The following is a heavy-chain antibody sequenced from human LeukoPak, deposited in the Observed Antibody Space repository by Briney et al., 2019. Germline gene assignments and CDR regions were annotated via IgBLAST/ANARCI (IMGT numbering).Heavy chain of an antibody. CDR3: TTDDSSGYLPLGY. D-gene: IGHD3-22*01. V-gene: IGHV3-15*01. Sequence: WIRQPPGKGLEWVGRIKSKTDGGTTDYAAPVKGRFTISRDDSKNTLYLQMNSLKTEDTAVYYCTTDDSSGYLPLGYWGQGTLVTVSS. CDR2: IKSKTDGGTT. J-gene: IGHJ4*02.